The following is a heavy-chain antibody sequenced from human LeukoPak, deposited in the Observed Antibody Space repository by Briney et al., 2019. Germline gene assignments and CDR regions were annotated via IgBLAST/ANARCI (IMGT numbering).Heavy chain of an antibody. CDR2: INHSGST. CDR1: GGSFSGYY. D-gene: IGHD5-18*01. CDR3: ARKQLWSNYFDY. Sequence: PSETLSLTCAVYGGSFSGYYWSWIRQPPGKGLEWIGEINHSGSTNYNPSLKSRVTISVDTCKNQFSLKLSSVTAADTAVYYCARKQLWSNYFDYWGQGTLVTVSS. J-gene: IGHJ4*02. V-gene: IGHV4-34*01.